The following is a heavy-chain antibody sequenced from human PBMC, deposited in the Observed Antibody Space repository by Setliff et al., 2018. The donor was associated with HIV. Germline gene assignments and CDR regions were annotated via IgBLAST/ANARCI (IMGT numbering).Heavy chain of an antibody. D-gene: IGHD3-22*01. CDR1: GFAFSDNP. J-gene: IGHJ4*02. CDR2: IRGKSDII. V-gene: IGHV3-48*01. CDR3: ARDYNYKFDS. Sequence: GGSLRLSCVASSGFAFSDNPMNWVRQAPGKGLEWISHIRGKSDIIKYAESVMGRFTISRDNAKNSLYLEMNSLRAEDTAIYYCARDYNYKFDSWGQGVLVTVSS.